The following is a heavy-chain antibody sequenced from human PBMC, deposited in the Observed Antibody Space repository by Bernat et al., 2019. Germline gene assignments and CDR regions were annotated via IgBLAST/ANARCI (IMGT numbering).Heavy chain of an antibody. J-gene: IGHJ4*02. Sequence: EVQLVESGGGLVKPGGSLRLSCAASGFTFSSYSMNWVRQAPGKGLEWVSSISSSSSYIYYADSVKGRFTISRDNAKNSLYLQMNSLRAEDTAVYYCARSYGDYGVNDYWGQGTLVTVSS. CDR2: ISSSSSYI. CDR3: ARSYGDYGVNDY. V-gene: IGHV3-21*01. CDR1: GFTFSSYS. D-gene: IGHD4-17*01.